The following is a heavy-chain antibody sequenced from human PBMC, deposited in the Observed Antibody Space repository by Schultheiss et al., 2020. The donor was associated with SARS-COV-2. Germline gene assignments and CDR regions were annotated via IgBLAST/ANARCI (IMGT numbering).Heavy chain of an antibody. D-gene: IGHD6-13*01. Sequence: GGSLRLSCAASGFTFSDYYMSWIRQAPGKGLEWVSYISSSGSTIYYADSVKGRFTISRDNAKNSLYLQMNSLRAEDTAVYYCTSPAAGTDYYYYGMDVWGQGTTVTVSS. CDR3: TSPAAGTDYYYYGMDV. V-gene: IGHV3-11*01. CDR2: ISSSGSTI. J-gene: IGHJ6*02. CDR1: GFTFSDYY.